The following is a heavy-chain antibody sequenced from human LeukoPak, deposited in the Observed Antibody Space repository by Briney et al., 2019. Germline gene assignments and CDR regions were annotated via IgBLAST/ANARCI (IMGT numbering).Heavy chain of an antibody. V-gene: IGHV4-59*12. CDR1: GGSISSYY. J-gene: IGHJ6*02. Sequence: SETLSLTCTVSGGSISSYYWSWIRQPPGKGLEWIGYIYYSGSTNYNPSLKSRVTISVDKSKNQFSLKLSSVTAADTAVYYCARGYSSSWFPNYGMDVWGQGTTVTVSS. CDR3: ARGYSSSWFPNYGMDV. D-gene: IGHD6-13*01. CDR2: IYYSGST.